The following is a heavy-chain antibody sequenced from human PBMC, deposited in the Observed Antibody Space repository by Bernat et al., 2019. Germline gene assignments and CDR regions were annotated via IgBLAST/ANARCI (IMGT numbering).Heavy chain of an antibody. V-gene: IGHV3-49*04. CDR3: TREVTFWSGYQSYYYYYYMDV. CDR1: GFTFGDYA. D-gene: IGHD3-3*01. CDR2: IRSKAYGGTT. Sequence: EVQLVESGGGLVQPGRSLRLSCTASGFTFGDYAMSWVRQAPGKGLEWVGFIRSKAYGGTTEYAASVKGRFTISKDDSKSSAYLQMNSLKTEDTAVYYCTREVTFWSGYQSYYYYYYMDVWGKGTTVTVSS. J-gene: IGHJ6*03.